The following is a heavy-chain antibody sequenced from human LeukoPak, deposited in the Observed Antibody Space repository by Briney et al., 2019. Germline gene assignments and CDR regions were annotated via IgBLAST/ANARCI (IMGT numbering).Heavy chain of an antibody. CDR1: GFTFNNYA. D-gene: IGHD1-26*01. J-gene: IGHJ4*02. CDR2: ISASGVMT. Sequence: GGFLRLSCAASGFTFNNYAMTWVRQAPGKGLEWVSSISASGVMTYYADSVKGRFTVSRDNSKNSLYLQMGSLTSADTAVYYCAKDRSIGTYYTFDHWGQGTLVTVSS. V-gene: IGHV3-23*01. CDR3: AKDRSIGTYYTFDH.